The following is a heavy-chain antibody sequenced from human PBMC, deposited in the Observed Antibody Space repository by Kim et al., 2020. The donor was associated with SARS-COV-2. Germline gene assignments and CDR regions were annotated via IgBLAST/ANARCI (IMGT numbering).Heavy chain of an antibody. CDR2: IYYSGST. D-gene: IGHD6-13*01. CDR1: GGSISSSSYY. Sequence: SETLSLTCTVSGGSISSSSYYWGWIRQPPGKGLEWIGSIYYSGSTYYNPSLKSRVTISVDTSKNQFSLKLSSVTAADTAVYYCARLLSWYTYYFDYWGQGTLVTVSS. CDR3: ARLLSWYTYYFDY. J-gene: IGHJ4*02. V-gene: IGHV4-39*07.